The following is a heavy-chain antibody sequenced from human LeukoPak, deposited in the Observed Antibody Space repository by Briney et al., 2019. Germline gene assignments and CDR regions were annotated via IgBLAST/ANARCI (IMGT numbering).Heavy chain of an antibody. CDR2: IRSKAYGGTT. CDR3: TREDYSNLDDY. J-gene: IGHJ4*02. Sequence: GGSLRLSCTASGFTFGDYAMSWVRQAPGKGLEWVGFIRSKAYGGTTEYAASVKGRFTISRDDSKSIAYLQMNSLKTEDTAVYYCTREDYSNLDDYWGQGTLVTVSS. CDR1: GFTFGDYA. V-gene: IGHV3-49*04. D-gene: IGHD4-11*01.